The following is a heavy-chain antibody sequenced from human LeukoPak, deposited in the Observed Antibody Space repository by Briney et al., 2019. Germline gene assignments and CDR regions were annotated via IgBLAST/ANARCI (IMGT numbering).Heavy chain of an antibody. CDR3: ARKDSSPRTFDY. CDR2: IKEDGSEK. J-gene: IGHJ4*02. D-gene: IGHD3-22*01. CDR1: GISFSNYW. V-gene: IGHV3-7*01. Sequence: PGGSLRLSCAASGISFSNYWMSWVRQAPGKGLEGVANIKEDGSEKNYVDSVKGRFTISRDNAKNSLYLQMNSLRAEDTAVYYCARKDSSPRTFDYWGQGTLVTVSS.